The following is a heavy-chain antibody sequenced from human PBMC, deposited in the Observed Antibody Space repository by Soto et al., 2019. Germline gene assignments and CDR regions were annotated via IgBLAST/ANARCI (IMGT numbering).Heavy chain of an antibody. Sequence: GGSLRLSCGASGLTFSSFAMSWVRQAPGKGLEWVSAINSGGDSTYYADSVRGGFTISRENSKNTLYLQMNSLRAEATAVSHCATRGVGSHYYYLDVWGKGTTVTVSS. D-gene: IGHD1-26*01. CDR3: ATRGVGSHYYYLDV. CDR1: GLTFSSFA. J-gene: IGHJ6*03. V-gene: IGHV3-23*01. CDR2: INSGGDST.